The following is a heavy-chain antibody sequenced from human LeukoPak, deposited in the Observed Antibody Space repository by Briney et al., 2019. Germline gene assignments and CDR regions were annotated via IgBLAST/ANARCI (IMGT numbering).Heavy chain of an antibody. V-gene: IGHV3-30*18. D-gene: IGHD5-18*01. CDR1: GFTFSSYG. CDR2: ISYDGSNK. J-gene: IGHJ4*02. Sequence: GGSLRLSCAASGFTFSSYGMHWVRQAPGKGLEWVAVISYDGSNKYYADSVKGRFTISRDNSKNTLYLQMNSLRAEDTAVYYCAKDRGYSYGVFDYWGQGTLVTVSS. CDR3: AKDRGYSYGVFDY.